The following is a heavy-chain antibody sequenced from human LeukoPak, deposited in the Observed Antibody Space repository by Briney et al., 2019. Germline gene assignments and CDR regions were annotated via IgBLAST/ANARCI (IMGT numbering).Heavy chain of an antibody. CDR1: GYTFSGYY. V-gene: IGHV1-2*02. J-gene: IGHJ4*02. CDR2: INPNSGGT. Sequence: GASVKVSCKASGYTFSGYYIHWVRQAPGQGLEWMGWINPNSGGTNYAQKFQGRVTMTRDTSITTAYMELSRLRYDDTALYYCARLGIVPAGIDYWGRGTLLTVSS. D-gene: IGHD6-13*01. CDR3: ARLGIVPAGIDY.